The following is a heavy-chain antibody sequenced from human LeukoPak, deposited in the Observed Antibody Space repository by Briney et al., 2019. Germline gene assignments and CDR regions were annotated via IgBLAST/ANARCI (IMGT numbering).Heavy chain of an antibody. J-gene: IGHJ4*02. D-gene: IGHD1-26*01. Sequence: PGGSLRLSCAASGFTFSSYEMNWVRQAPGKGLEWVSYISSSGSTIYYADSVKGRFTISRDNAKNSLYLQMNSQRAEDTAVYYCARCSGSYQFDYWGQGTLVTVSS. CDR2: ISSSGSTI. CDR3: ARCSGSYQFDY. V-gene: IGHV3-48*03. CDR1: GFTFSSYE.